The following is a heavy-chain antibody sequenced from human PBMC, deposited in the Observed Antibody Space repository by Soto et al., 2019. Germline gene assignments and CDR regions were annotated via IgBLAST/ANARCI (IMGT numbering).Heavy chain of an antibody. J-gene: IGHJ4*02. CDR3: ASDESGYSTD. D-gene: IGHD5-18*01. V-gene: IGHV3-7*01. CDR2: TNQDGRER. CDR1: GFTFRNYW. Sequence: EVQLVESGGGLVQPGGSLRLSCVASGFTFRNYWMSWLRQAPGKGLEWVANTNQDGRERYSVDSVKGRFTISRDNAKNSMHLQMNSLRAEATAVYYCASDESGYSTDWGQGTLVTVSS.